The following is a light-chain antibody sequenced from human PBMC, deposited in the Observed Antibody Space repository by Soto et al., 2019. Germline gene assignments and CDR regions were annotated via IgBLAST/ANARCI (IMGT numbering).Light chain of an antibody. CDR2: GAS. CDR3: QQFNTWPPTFP. CDR1: QSISSN. Sequence: EIVMTQSPATLSVSPGERATLSCRASQSISSNLAWYQQKPGQAPRLLIYGASTRATGIPARFSGSGSGTEFTPTISSRKSEDFAVYYCQQFNTWPPTFPSGPGTKGD. V-gene: IGKV3-15*01. J-gene: IGKJ3*01.